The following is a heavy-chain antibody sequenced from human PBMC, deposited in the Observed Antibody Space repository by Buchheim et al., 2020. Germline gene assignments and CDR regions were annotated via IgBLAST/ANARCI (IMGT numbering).Heavy chain of an antibody. D-gene: IGHD6-6*01. CDR3: ARDGSSSSSGAFDI. CDR2: IYHSGST. V-gene: IGHV4-4*02. CDR1: GGSISSSSW. Sequence: QVQLQESGPGLVKPSGTLSLTCAVSGGSISSSSWWSWVRQPPGRGLEWIGEIYHSGSTNYNPSLKSRVTVSLDQSKNQFSLMLSSVTAADTAVYFCARDGSSSSSGAFDIWGQGT. J-gene: IGHJ3*02.